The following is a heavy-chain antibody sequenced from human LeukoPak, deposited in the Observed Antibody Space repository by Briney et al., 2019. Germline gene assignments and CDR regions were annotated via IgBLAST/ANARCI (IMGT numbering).Heavy chain of an antibody. CDR2: IYYSGST. CDR1: GYSISSGYY. CDR3: ARRSTIFGVVMYFDY. V-gene: IGHV4-38-2*01. J-gene: IGHJ4*02. Sequence: SETLSLTCAVSGYSISSGYYWGWIRQPPGKGLEWIGSIYYSGSTYYNPSLKSRVTISVDTSKNQFSLKLSSVTAADTAVYYCARRSTIFGVVMYFDYWGQGTLVTVSS. D-gene: IGHD3-3*01.